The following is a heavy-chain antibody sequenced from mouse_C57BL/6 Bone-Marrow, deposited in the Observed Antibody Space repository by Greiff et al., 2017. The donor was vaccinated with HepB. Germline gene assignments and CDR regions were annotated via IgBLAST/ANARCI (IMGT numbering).Heavy chain of an antibody. CDR1: GYTFTEYT. Sequence: VKVVESGAELVKPGASVKLSCKASGYTFTEYTIHWVKQRSGQGLEWIGWFYPGSGSIKYNEKFKDKATLTADKSSSTVYMELSRLTSEDSAVYFCARHGNYGSSHWYFDVWGTGTTVTVSS. V-gene: IGHV1-62-2*01. J-gene: IGHJ1*03. CDR3: ARHGNYGSSHWYFDV. CDR2: FYPGSGSI. D-gene: IGHD1-1*01.